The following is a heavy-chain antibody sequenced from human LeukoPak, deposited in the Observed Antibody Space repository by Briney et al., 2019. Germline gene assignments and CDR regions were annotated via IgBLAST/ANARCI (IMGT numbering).Heavy chain of an antibody. CDR3: SRGSTYLNYFHF. CDR1: GFTFGDHT. D-gene: IGHD1-26*01. J-gene: IGHJ4*02. Sequence: GRSLTLSCAASGFTFGDHTSNWVRQAPGKGLEWVGFVRTNSYGGTTDYAASVKGRFTISRDESKSIAYLHMNSLKTDDTAVYYCSRGSTYLNYFHFWGLGTLVTVSS. CDR2: VRTNSYGGTT. V-gene: IGHV3-49*04.